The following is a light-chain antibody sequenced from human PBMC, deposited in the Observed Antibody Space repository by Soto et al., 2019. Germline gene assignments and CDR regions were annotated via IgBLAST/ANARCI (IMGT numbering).Light chain of an antibody. CDR1: QSISSY. V-gene: IGKV1-5*01. CDR3: QQYNSYSSYT. CDR2: DAS. J-gene: IGKJ2*01. Sequence: DIQMTQSPSSLSASVGDRVTITCRASQSISSYLNWYQQKPGKAPKLLIYDASSLESGVPSRFSGSGSGTEFTLTISSLQPDDFATYYCQQYNSYSSYTFGQGTKVDIK.